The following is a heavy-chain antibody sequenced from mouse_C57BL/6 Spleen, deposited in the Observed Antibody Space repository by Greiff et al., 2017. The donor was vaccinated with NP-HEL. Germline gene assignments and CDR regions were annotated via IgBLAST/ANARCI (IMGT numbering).Heavy chain of an antibody. V-gene: IGHV1-50*01. CDR3: ARSGGDDD. CDR2: IDPSDSYT. J-gene: IGHJ2*01. CDR1: GYTFTSYW. Sequence: QVQLQQPGAELVKPGASVKLSCKASGYTFTSYWMQWVKQRPGQGLEWIGEIDPSDSYTNYHQKFKGKATLTVDTSSSTAYMQLSSLTSEDSAVYYCARSGGDDDWGQGTTLTVAS.